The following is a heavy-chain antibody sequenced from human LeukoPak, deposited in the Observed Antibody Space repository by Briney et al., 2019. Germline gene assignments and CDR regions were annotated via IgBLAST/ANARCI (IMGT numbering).Heavy chain of an antibody. Sequence: GESLKISCKGSGYSFTSYWIGWVRQMPGKGLEWMGIIYPGDSDTRYSPSFQGQVTISADRSISTAYLQWSSLKASDTAMYYCAREQYSVVPAAYDAFDIWGQGTMVTVSS. V-gene: IGHV5-51*01. CDR1: GYSFTSYW. D-gene: IGHD2-2*01. CDR2: IYPGDSDT. J-gene: IGHJ3*02. CDR3: AREQYSVVPAAYDAFDI.